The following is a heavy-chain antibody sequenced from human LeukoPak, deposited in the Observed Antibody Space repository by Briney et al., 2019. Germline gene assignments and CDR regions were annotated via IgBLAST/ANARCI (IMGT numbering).Heavy chain of an antibody. CDR2: IRQDGSEK. J-gene: IGHJ4*02. V-gene: IGHV3-7*01. D-gene: IGHD2-15*01. CDR1: GFTFSDYW. Sequence: PGGSLRLSCAASGFTFSDYWMTWVRQAPGKGLEWVANIRQDGSEKYHVDSVKGRFTISRDNAKNSVYLQMNSLRAGDTAVYYCARISCSRSSCYGVYDYWGQGSLVTVSS. CDR3: ARISCSRSSCYGVYDY.